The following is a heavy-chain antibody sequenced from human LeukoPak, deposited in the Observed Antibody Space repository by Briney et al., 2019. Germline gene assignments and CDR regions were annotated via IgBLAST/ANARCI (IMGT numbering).Heavy chain of an antibody. CDR2: INHDGSDK. CDR1: GFTFSTYW. V-gene: IGHV3-7*04. Sequence: GGSLRLSCAASGFTFSTYWMSWVRQAPGKGLEWVANINHDGSDKYYVDSVKGRFTISRDNAKDSLYLQMNSLRGDDTAVYYCARESFEYWGQGVLVTVSS. CDR3: ARESFEY. J-gene: IGHJ4*02.